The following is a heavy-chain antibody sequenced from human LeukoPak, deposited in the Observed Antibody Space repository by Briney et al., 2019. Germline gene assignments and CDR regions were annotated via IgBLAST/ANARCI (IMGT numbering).Heavy chain of an antibody. V-gene: IGHV4-59*01. J-gene: IGHJ3*02. CDR3: ARAIIGYSSGSDAFDI. Sequence: SETLSLTCTVSGGSISSYYWSWIRQPPGKGLEWIGYIYYSGSTNYNPSLKSQVTISVDTSKNQFSLKLSSVTAADTAVYYCARAIIGYSSGSDAFDIWGQGTMVTVSS. CDR2: IYYSGST. D-gene: IGHD6-19*01. CDR1: GGSISSYY.